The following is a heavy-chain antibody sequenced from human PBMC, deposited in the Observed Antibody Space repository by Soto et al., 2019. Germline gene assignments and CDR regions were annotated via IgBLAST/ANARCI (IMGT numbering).Heavy chain of an antibody. D-gene: IGHD1-1*01. CDR1: GFAVSSKY. J-gene: IGHJ4*02. CDR2: IYGGGTT. V-gene: IGHV3-53*01. CDR3: VQTTGLPGFDF. Sequence: EVQLVESGGGLIQPGGSLRLSCAASGFAVSSKYMTWVRPAPGKGLEWVSVIYGGGTTYYADSVKGRFTISRDTSKNPLYLQMNSLRAEDTAVYYCVQTTGLPGFDFWGQGTLVTVSS.